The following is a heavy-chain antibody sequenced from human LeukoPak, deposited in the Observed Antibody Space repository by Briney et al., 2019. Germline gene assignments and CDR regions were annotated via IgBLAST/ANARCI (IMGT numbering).Heavy chain of an antibody. D-gene: IGHD3-22*01. Sequence: PSETLSLTCAVYGGSFSGYYWSWIRQPPGKGLEWIGEINHSGSTNYNPSLKSRVTISVDTSKNQFSLKLSSVTAADTAVYYCAVRITMIVGAFDIWGQGTMVTVSS. J-gene: IGHJ3*02. CDR1: GGSFSGYY. CDR2: INHSGST. V-gene: IGHV4-34*01. CDR3: AVRITMIVGAFDI.